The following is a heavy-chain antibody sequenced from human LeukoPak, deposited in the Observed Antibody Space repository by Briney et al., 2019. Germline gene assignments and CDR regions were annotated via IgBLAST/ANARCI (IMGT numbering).Heavy chain of an antibody. CDR2: IYYSGST. CDR3: ARGPFLDWRVWGSYRYEGGTFDY. V-gene: IGHV4-61*05. D-gene: IGHD3-16*02. J-gene: IGHJ4*02. CDR1: GGSISSSSYY. Sequence: SETLSLTCTVSGGSISSSSYYWGWIRQPPGKGLEWIGYIYYSGSTNYNPSLKSRVTISVDTSKNQFSLKLSSVTAADTAVYYCARGPFLDWRVWGSYRYEGGTFDYWGQGTLVAVSS.